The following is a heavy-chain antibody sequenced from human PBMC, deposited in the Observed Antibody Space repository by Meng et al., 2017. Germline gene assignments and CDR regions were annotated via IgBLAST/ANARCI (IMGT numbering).Heavy chain of an antibody. D-gene: IGHD5-18*01. CDR3: ARRGADTAMVYYYYGMDV. Sequence: ASVKVSCKPSGYNFPDYYIHWVRRAPGQGLEWMGRINPKSGDTHYAQKFQARVTMTGDTSISTAYMELSSLRSEDTAVYYCARRGADTAMVYYYYGMDVWGQGTTVTVSS. J-gene: IGHJ6*02. CDR1: GYNFPDYY. V-gene: IGHV1-2*06. CDR2: INPKSGDT.